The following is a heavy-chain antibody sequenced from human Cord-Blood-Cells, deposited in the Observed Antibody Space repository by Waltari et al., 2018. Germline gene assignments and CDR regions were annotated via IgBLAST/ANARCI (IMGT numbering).Heavy chain of an antibody. CDR3: TTYFSSGSYYFDY. Sequence: EVQLVESGGGLVKPGGSLRLSCAAYGFTFSNAWMSWVRPAPGKGLEWVGRIKSKTDGGTTDYAAPVKGRFTISRDDSKNTLYLQMNSLKTEDTAVYYCTTYFSSGSYYFDYWGQGTLVTVSS. V-gene: IGHV3-15*01. D-gene: IGHD1-26*01. CDR2: IKSKTDGGTT. CDR1: GFTFSNAW. J-gene: IGHJ4*02.